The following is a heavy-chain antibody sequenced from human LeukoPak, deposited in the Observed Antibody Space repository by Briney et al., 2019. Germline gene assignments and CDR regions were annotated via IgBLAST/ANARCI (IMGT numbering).Heavy chain of an antibody. D-gene: IGHD6-19*01. J-gene: IGHJ4*02. CDR3: AREIYSSGSFDF. CDR2: INSSGRTK. V-gene: IGHV3-48*03. Sequence: GGSLRLSCAASGFTFSSYEMNWLRQAPGKGLEWVSYINSSGRTKYIADSVRGRFTISRDNAKNSLYLQMNSLRAEDTAVYYCAREIYSSGSFDFWGQGTLVTVSS. CDR1: GFTFSSYE.